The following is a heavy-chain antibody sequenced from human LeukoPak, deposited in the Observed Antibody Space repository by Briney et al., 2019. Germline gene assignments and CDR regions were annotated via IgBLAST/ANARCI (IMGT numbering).Heavy chain of an antibody. V-gene: IGHV3-30-3*01. CDR3: ARDPTPRIAAAVLDY. Sequence: GGSLRLSCAASGFTFSSYAMHWVRPAPGKGLEWVAVISYDGSNKYYADSVKGRFTISRDNSKNTLYLQMNSLRAEDTAVYYCARDPTPRIAAAVLDYWGQGTLVTVSS. D-gene: IGHD6-13*01. J-gene: IGHJ4*02. CDR1: GFTFSSYA. CDR2: ISYDGSNK.